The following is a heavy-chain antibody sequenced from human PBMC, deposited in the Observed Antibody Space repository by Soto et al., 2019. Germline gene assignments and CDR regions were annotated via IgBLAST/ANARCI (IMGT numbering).Heavy chain of an antibody. Sequence: SETLSLTCTVSGGSISDYFWSWIRQAAGKGLEWIGRIYTTGSTNFNPSLKSRVSMLVDTSKNPFSLKLSSVTAAETAVYSCASGLPGYTSSSGAVFDFWGQGTLVTVSS. J-gene: IGHJ4*02. CDR1: GGSISDYF. V-gene: IGHV4-4*07. D-gene: IGHD6-6*01. CDR2: IYTTGST. CDR3: ASGLPGYTSSSGAVFDF.